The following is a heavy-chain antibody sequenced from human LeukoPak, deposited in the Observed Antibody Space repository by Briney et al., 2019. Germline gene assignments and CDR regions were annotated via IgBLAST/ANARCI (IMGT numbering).Heavy chain of an antibody. Sequence: GASVKVSCKASGYTFTGYYIHWVRQAPGQGLEWMGYITPNSGGTNYAQKLQGRVTMTTDTSTSTAYMELRSLRSDDTAVYYCARGIAVAADDYWGQGTLVTVSS. V-gene: IGHV1-2*02. J-gene: IGHJ4*02. CDR2: ITPNSGGT. CDR1: GYTFTGYY. CDR3: ARGIAVAADDY. D-gene: IGHD6-19*01.